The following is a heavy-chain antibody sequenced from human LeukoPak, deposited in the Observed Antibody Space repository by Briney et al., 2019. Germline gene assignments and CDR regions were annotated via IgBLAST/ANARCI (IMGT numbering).Heavy chain of an antibody. CDR2: ISGSGGST. V-gene: IGHV3-23*01. CDR1: GFTFSSYG. J-gene: IGHJ6*03. CDR3: ASHSGSSWFSYYYYYYMDV. D-gene: IGHD6-13*01. Sequence: QSGGSLRLSCAASGFTFSSYGMSWVRQAPGKGLEWVSAISGSGGSTYYADSVKGRFTISRDNSKNTLYLQMNSLRAEDTAVYYCASHSGSSWFSYYYYYYMDVWGKGTTVTISS.